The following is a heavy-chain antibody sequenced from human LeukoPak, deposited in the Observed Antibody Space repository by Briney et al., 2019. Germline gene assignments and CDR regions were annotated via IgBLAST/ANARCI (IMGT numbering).Heavy chain of an antibody. CDR1: GGSISSSTYY. J-gene: IGHJ4*02. CDR2: IYYSGST. D-gene: IGHD5-18*01. Sequence: KTSETLSLTCTVSGGSISSSTYYWGWIRQPPGKGLECIGTIYYSGSTNYNPSLKGRVSISVDTSKNQFSLKLSSVTAADTAVYYCASSGYSYGYRDYWGQGTLVTVSS. CDR3: ASSGYSYGYRDY. V-gene: IGHV4-39*01.